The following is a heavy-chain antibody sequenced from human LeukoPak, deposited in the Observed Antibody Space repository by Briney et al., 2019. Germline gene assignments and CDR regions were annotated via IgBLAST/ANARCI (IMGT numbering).Heavy chain of an antibody. CDR3: TTLSGSSVFS. J-gene: IGHJ4*02. CDR2: IRSKANSYAT. V-gene: IGHV3-73*01. Sequence: GGSLRLSCAASGFTFSGSAMHWVRQASGEGLEWVGRIRSKANSYATAYAASVKGRFIVSRDDSKNTAYLQMNSLKTEDTAVYYCTTLSGSSVFSWGQGTLVTVSS. D-gene: IGHD6-6*01. CDR1: GFTFSGSA.